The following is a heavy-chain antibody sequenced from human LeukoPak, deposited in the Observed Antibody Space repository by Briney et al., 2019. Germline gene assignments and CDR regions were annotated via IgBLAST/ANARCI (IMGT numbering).Heavy chain of an antibody. CDR1: EFTFSSHQ. CDR2: ITQDGSEK. J-gene: IGHJ3*01. CDR3: ARDWRQDNAFDL. D-gene: IGHD2-15*01. Sequence: GGSLRLSCAASEFTFSSHQMSWVRQAPGKGLEWVAKITQDGSEKYYMDSVKDRFIISRDNGKNSLYLQMNSLRVEDTAVYYCARDWRQDNAFDLWGQGTMVTVSS. V-gene: IGHV3-7*01.